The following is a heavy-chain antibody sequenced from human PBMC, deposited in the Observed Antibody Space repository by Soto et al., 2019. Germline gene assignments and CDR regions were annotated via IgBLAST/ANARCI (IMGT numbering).Heavy chain of an antibody. CDR2: ISAYNGNI. V-gene: IGHV1-18*01. CDR1: GYDFTNYG. Sequence: QVRLVQSGAEVKKPGASVKVSCKTSGYDFTNYGINWVRQAPGQGLEWMGWISAYNGNIVYAQNFRGRATLTTDTSTGSAYMELRSLRSDVPAVYYFARGPDILTGWKVTFWGQGTLVTVSS. CDR3: ARGPDILTGWKVTF. D-gene: IGHD3-9*01. J-gene: IGHJ4*02.